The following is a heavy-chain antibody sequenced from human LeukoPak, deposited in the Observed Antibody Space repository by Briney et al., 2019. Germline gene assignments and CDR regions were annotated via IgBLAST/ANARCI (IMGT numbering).Heavy chain of an antibody. CDR3: ARDMNYYDSSGYYYWFGP. CDR2: IYYSGST. Sequence: SETLSLTCTVSGGSISSYYWSWIRQPPGKGLEWIGYIYYSGSTNYNPSLKSRVTISVDTSKNQFSLKLSSVTAADTAVYYCARDMNYYDSSGYYYWFGPWGQGTLVTVSS. CDR1: GGSISSYY. V-gene: IGHV4-59*01. J-gene: IGHJ5*02. D-gene: IGHD3-22*01.